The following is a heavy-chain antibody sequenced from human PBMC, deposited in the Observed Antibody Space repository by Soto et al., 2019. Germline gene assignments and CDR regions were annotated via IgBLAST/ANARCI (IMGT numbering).Heavy chain of an antibody. CDR2: ISFDGTTD. D-gene: IGHD2-2*02. CDR3: ARDNRDCSSFNCYNPGRVFGLDV. CDR1: GFNFNNYN. J-gene: IGHJ6*02. V-gene: IGHV3-30-3*01. Sequence: GGSLRLSCVASGFNFNNYNLHLVRQAPGNSLESVAVISFDGTTDYYADSVKGRFTVSRDNFKNILSLQMDSLRPEDTAVYYCARDNRDCSSFNCYNPGRVFGLDVWGQGTTVTVSS.